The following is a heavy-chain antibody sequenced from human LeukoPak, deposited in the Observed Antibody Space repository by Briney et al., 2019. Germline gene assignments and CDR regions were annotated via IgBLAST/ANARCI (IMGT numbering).Heavy chain of an antibody. CDR1: GGSISSYY. Sequence: PSETLSLTCTVSGGSISSYYWSWIRQPAGKGLEWIGRIYTSGSTNYNPSLKSRVTISVDKSKNQFSLKLSSVTAADTAVYYCARQYSSSWYLDYWGQRTLVTVSS. V-gene: IGHV4-4*07. D-gene: IGHD6-13*01. J-gene: IGHJ4*02. CDR2: IYTSGST. CDR3: ARQYSSSWYLDY.